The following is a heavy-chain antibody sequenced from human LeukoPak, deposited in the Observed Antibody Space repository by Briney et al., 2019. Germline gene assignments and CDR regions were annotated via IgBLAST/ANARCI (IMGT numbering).Heavy chain of an antibody. J-gene: IGHJ4*02. CDR1: EFTFSSYA. Sequence: GGSLRLSCAASEFTFSSYAMNWVRQAPGKGLEWVSAISGSGSSTYYADSVKGRFTISRDNAKNSLYLQMNSLRAEDTAVYYCARRNCSGGSCYFDYWGQGTLVTVSS. D-gene: IGHD2-15*01. V-gene: IGHV3-21*01. CDR2: ISGSGSST. CDR3: ARRNCSGGSCYFDY.